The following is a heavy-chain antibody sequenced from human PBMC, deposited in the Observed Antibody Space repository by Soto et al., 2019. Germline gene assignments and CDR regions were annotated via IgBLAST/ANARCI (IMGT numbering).Heavy chain of an antibody. CDR3: ARDGRAFSIFGETMDV. CDR2: ISAYNGDT. J-gene: IGHJ6*02. V-gene: IGHV1-18*01. Sequence: GASVKVSCKTSGYIFTNYAINWVRQAPGQGLEWMGWISAYNGDTKYAQRFQGRLTVTTDPSTTTAYMELGSLRSDDTAVYYCARDGRAFSIFGETMDVWGQGTTVTVS. D-gene: IGHD3-3*01. CDR1: GYIFTNYA.